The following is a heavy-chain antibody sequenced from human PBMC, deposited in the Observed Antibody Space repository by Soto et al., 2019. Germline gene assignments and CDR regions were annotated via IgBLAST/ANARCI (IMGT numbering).Heavy chain of an antibody. J-gene: IGHJ4*02. CDR2: IKQDGSEK. D-gene: IGHD1-26*01. V-gene: IGHV3-7*01. CDR1: GFTFNNYW. Sequence: GGSLRLSCAVSGFTFNNYWMSWVRQAPGKGLEWVANIKQDGSEKNYVDSVKGRFTISRDNTKNSLYLQLNSLRAEDTAVYFCASRPPSETYYGVFDYWGQGTQVTVSS. CDR3: ASRPPSETYYGVFDY.